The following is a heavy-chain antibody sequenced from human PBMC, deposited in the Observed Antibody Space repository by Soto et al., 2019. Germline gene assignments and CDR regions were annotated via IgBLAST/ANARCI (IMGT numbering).Heavy chain of an antibody. D-gene: IGHD6-13*01. Sequence: GGSLRLSCAASGFTFNDYCMSWVRQAPGKGLEWVANIKQDGSEKYYVDSVKGRFTISRDNAKSSLYLQMNSLRAEDTAVYFCARDVLVRVFPYGMDVWGQGTTVTVSS. J-gene: IGHJ6*02. CDR3: ARDVLVRVFPYGMDV. CDR1: GFTFNDYC. V-gene: IGHV3-7*05. CDR2: IKQDGSEK.